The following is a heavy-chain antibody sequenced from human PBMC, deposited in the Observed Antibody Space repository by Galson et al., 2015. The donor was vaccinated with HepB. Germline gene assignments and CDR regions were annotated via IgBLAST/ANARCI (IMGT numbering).Heavy chain of an antibody. V-gene: IGHV4-30-4*01. CDR1: GGSISSGDYY. D-gene: IGHD2-15*01. J-gene: IGHJ4*02. Sequence: TLSLTCTVSGGSISSGDYYWSWIRQPPGKGLEWIGYIYYSGSTYYNPSLKSRVTISVDTSKNQFSLKLSSVTAADTAVYYCARDHCSGGSCYSFTSAINWGQGTLVTVSS. CDR3: ARDHCSGGSCYSFTSAIN. CDR2: IYYSGST.